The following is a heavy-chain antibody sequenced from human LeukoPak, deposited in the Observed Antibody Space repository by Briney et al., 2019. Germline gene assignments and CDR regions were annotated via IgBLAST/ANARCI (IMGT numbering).Heavy chain of an antibody. V-gene: IGHV5-51*01. CDR1: GYSFTSYW. CDR3: TTGRFCSGGSCSSSFDF. Sequence: GESLKISCKGSGYSFTSYWIGWVRQMPDKGLEWMGIIYPGNSDIRYSPSFQAQVTISVDKSINTAYLQWTSLKASDTAIYYCTTGRFCSGGSCSSSFDFWGQGTLLTVPS. CDR2: IYPGNSDI. D-gene: IGHD2-15*01. J-gene: IGHJ4*02.